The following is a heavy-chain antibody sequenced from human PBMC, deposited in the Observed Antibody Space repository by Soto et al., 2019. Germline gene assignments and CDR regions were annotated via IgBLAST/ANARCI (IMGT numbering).Heavy chain of an antibody. CDR3: ARGEDAFFYYGLDV. V-gene: IGHV4-59*01. CDR2: IYYSGST. J-gene: IGHJ6*02. Sequence: PSETLSLTCTVSGGSISSYYWSWIRQPPGKGLEWIGYIYYSGSTNNNPSLKSRVTMSVDTSKSQFSLKLTSVTAADTAVYYCARGEDAFFYYGLDVWGQGITVTVSS. CDR1: GGSISSYY.